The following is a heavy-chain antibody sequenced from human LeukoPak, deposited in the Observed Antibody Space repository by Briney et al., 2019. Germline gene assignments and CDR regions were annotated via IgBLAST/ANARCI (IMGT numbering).Heavy chain of an antibody. CDR1: GYTFTRYG. CDR3: ARRPPVAGTSAGYYYYGMDV. Sequence: ASVKVSCKASGYTFTRYGISWVRQAPGQGLEWMGWISAYNGNTNYAQKLQGRVTMTTDTSTSTAYMELRSLRSDDTAVYYCARRPPVAGTSAGYYYYGMDVWGQGTTVTVSS. J-gene: IGHJ6*02. CDR2: ISAYNGNT. V-gene: IGHV1-18*01. D-gene: IGHD6-19*01.